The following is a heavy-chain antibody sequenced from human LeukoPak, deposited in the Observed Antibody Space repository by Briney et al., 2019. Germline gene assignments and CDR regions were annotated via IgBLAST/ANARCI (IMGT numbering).Heavy chain of an antibody. D-gene: IGHD1-26*01. Sequence: GGSLRLSCATSGFSFRNSWMSWVRQVPGKGLEWVANIKQDATEIYYADSVKGRLTISRDNARRSLFLQMNILRVEDTALYYCARLNWDDGEVSGFDQWGQGLLVTVSS. CDR2: IKQDATEI. V-gene: IGHV3-7*01. J-gene: IGHJ5*02. CDR3: ARLNWDDGEVSGFDQ. CDR1: GFSFRNSW.